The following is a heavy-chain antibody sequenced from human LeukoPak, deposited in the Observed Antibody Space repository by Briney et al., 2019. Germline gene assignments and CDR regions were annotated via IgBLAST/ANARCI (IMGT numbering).Heavy chain of an antibody. Sequence: PSETLSLTCSFSGDSISTYYWSWIRQSPGKGLEWIGHIYSSGNTDYNSSLKSRVTISVDTSKSQFSLRLSSVTATDTAVYYCARLRWQLVGPYFDYWGQEILVTVSS. D-gene: IGHD1-26*01. CDR1: GDSISTYY. J-gene: IGHJ4*02. CDR2: IYSSGNT. CDR3: ARLRWQLVGPYFDY. V-gene: IGHV4-59*01.